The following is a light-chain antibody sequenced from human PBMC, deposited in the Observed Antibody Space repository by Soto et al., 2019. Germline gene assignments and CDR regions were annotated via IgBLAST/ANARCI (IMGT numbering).Light chain of an antibody. J-gene: IGKJ5*01. Sequence: PGERATLSCRASQSVTSNYLAWYQQKPGQAPKLLIYGASIRATGIPDRFSGSGSGTDFSLTINRLEPEDFAVYYCQQYGGSPITFGLGTRLEIK. CDR1: QSVTSNY. CDR3: QQYGGSPIT. CDR2: GAS. V-gene: IGKV3-20*01.